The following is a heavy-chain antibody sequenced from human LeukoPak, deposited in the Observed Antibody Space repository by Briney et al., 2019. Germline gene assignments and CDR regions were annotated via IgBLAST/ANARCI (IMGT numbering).Heavy chain of an antibody. D-gene: IGHD1-26*01. CDR1: SGSINSYY. Sequence: SETLSLTCTVSSGSINSYYWSWIRQPPGKGLEWIGYISYTGSTNYNPSLRSRITISVDASKNQVSLKLSSVTAADTAVYYCASLGGTYDYWGQGTRVTVSS. J-gene: IGHJ4*02. V-gene: IGHV4-59*08. CDR2: ISYTGST. CDR3: ASLGGTYDY.